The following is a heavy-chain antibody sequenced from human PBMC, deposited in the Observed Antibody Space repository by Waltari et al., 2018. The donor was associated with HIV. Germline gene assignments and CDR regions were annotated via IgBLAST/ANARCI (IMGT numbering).Heavy chain of an antibody. D-gene: IGHD2-15*01. CDR2: IKSEDDGGTT. Sequence: EVQLVESGGGLVKPAESLRLSCAASGFTLTNAWMSWVRQAPGKGLEWVGRIKSEDDGGTTDYATPVKGRFTISRDDSKNALYLQMNSLKTEDTALYYCTSTGGGITDYWGQGTLVTVSS. J-gene: IGHJ4*02. CDR1: GFTLTNAW. V-gene: IGHV3-15*01. CDR3: TSTGGGITDY.